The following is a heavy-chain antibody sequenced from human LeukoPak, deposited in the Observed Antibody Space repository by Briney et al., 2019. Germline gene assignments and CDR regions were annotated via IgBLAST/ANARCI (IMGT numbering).Heavy chain of an antibody. CDR3: ARRWGDTSGYYNVFHH. J-gene: IGHJ4*02. CDR2: IYPSDSDT. Sequence: GESLKISFKTSGNNFSDHWIGWGRQTPGKGLEWIGNIYPSDSDTIYSPSFEGQVIIAADTSINTAYLQSNSLKASDTAIYYCARRWGDTSGYYNVFHHWGQGTLVTVSS. D-gene: IGHD3-22*01. V-gene: IGHV5-51*01. CDR1: GNNFSDHW.